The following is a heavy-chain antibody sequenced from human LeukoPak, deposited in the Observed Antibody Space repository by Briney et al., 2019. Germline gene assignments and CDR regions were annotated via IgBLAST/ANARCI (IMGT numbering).Heavy chain of an antibody. D-gene: IGHD1-26*01. V-gene: IGHV4-59*08. CDR3: ARGMSRGSHIDY. CDR1: GGSISSYY. Sequence: SETLSLTCTVSGGSISSYYWSWIRQPPGKGLEWIGSFYDSGNTYYNPSLKSRVTISVDTSKNQFSLKVRSVTAADTAVYFCARGMSRGSHIDYWGQGTLVTVSS. J-gene: IGHJ4*02. CDR2: FYDSGNT.